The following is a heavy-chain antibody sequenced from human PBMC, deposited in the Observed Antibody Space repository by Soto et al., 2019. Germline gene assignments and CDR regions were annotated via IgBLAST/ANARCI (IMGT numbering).Heavy chain of an antibody. Sequence: QVQLQQWGAGLLKPSETLSLTCAVYGGSFSGYYWNWIRQPPGKGLEWIGEINHSGSTNYNPSLKSRVTISVDTSKNQCSLRLSSVTAADTDVYYCARGWGTIFDSWGQGTLVTVSS. CDR2: INHSGST. D-gene: IGHD7-27*01. V-gene: IGHV4-34*01. J-gene: IGHJ4*02. CDR1: GGSFSGYY. CDR3: ARGWGTIFDS.